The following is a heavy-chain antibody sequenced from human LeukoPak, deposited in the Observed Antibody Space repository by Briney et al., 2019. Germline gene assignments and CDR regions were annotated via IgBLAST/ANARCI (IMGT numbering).Heavy chain of an antibody. V-gene: IGHV1-18*01. J-gene: IGHJ4*02. CDR1: GYTFTSYG. CDR3: ARDLYYYGSRNYYPFDY. D-gene: IGHD3-10*01. Sequence: ASVKVSCKASGYTFTSYGISWVRQAPRQGLEWMGWISAYNGNTNYAQKLQGRVTMTTDTSTSTAYMELRSLRSDDTAVYYCARDLYYYGSRNYYPFDYWGQGTLVTVSS. CDR2: ISAYNGNT.